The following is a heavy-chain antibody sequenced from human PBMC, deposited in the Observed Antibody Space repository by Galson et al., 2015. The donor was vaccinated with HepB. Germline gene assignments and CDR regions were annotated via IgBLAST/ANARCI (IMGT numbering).Heavy chain of an antibody. CDR3: AKEGLRLGELSLWRYFDY. CDR2: ISYDGSNK. CDR1: GFTFSSYG. D-gene: IGHD3-16*02. J-gene: IGHJ4*02. Sequence: SLRLSCAASGFTFSSYGMHWVRQAPGKGLEWVAVISYDGSNKYYADSVKGRFTISRDNSKNTLYLQMNSLRAEDTAVYYCAKEGLRLGELSLWRYFDYWGQGTLVTVSS. V-gene: IGHV3-30*18.